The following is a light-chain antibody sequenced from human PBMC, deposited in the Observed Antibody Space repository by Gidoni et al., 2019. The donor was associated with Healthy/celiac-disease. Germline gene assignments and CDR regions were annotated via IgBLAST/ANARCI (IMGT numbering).Light chain of an antibody. Sequence: EIVLTQSPATLSLSPGERATLSCRASQSVSSYFAWYQQKPGQAPKLLIYEASNRATGIPARFSGSGSGTDFTLTISSLEPEDFAVYYCQQRSNWSLTFGGGTKVEIK. CDR2: EAS. CDR1: QSVSSY. J-gene: IGKJ4*02. CDR3: QQRSNWSLT. V-gene: IGKV3-11*01.